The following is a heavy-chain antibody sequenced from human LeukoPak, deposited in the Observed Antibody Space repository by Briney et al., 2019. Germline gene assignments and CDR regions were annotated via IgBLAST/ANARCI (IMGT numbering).Heavy chain of an antibody. CDR2: IYHSGST. D-gene: IGHD1-26*01. V-gene: IGHV4-38-2*02. CDR1: GYSISSGYY. J-gene: IGHJ3*02. CDR3: ARSGSYYSAVDAFDI. Sequence: ETLSLTCTVSGYSISSGYYWGWIRQPPGKVLEWIGSIYHSGSTYYNPSLKSRVTISVDTSKNQFSLKLSSVTAADTAVYYCARSGSYYSAVDAFDIWGQGTMVTVSS.